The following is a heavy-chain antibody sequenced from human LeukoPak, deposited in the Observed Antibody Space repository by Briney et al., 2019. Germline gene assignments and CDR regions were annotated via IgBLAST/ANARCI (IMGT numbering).Heavy chain of an antibody. Sequence: SETLSLTCAVYGGSFSGYYWSWIRQPPGKGLEWIGRIYTSGSTNYNPSLKSRVTISVDTSKNQFSLKLSSVTAADTAVYYCARDLYPYYYDSSGSEGFDPWGQGTLVTVSS. J-gene: IGHJ5*02. V-gene: IGHV4-4*08. CDR3: ARDLYPYYYDSSGSEGFDP. D-gene: IGHD3-22*01. CDR1: GGSFSGYY. CDR2: IYTSGST.